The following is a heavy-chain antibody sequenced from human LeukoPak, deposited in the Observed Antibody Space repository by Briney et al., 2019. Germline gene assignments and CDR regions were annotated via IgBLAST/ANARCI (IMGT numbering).Heavy chain of an antibody. CDR1: GFTLSSYW. CDR2: INSDGITT. D-gene: IGHD3-22*01. V-gene: IGHV3-74*01. Sequence: GGSLRLSCAASGFTLSSYWMHWVRQAPGKGLVWVSRINSDGITTTYADSVKGRFTISRDNAKNTLYLQMNSLRAEDTAVYYCARDLGEYYDTSDNWFDPWGQGTLVTVSS. CDR3: ARDLGEYYDTSDNWFDP. J-gene: IGHJ5*02.